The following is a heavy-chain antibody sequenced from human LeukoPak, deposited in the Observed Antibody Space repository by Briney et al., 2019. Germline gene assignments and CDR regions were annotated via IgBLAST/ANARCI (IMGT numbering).Heavy chain of an antibody. Sequence: GGSLRLSCAASGFTFSSYSMNWVRQAPGKGLEWVSSISSSSSYIHYADSVKGRFTISRDNAKNSLYLQMNSLRAEDTAVYYCARDMPIFGVVIRSYGMDVWGQGTTVTVSS. CDR2: ISSSSSYI. J-gene: IGHJ6*02. CDR1: GFTFSSYS. CDR3: ARDMPIFGVVIRSYGMDV. D-gene: IGHD3-3*01. V-gene: IGHV3-21*01.